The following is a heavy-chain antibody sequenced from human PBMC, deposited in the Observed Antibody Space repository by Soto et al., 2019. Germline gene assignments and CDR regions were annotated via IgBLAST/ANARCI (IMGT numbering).Heavy chain of an antibody. CDR3: ARDIRGYSYGGPFDY. CDR1: GFTFSSYA. V-gene: IGHV3-30-3*01. Sequence: GGSLRLSCAASGFTFSSYAMRWVRQAPGKGLEWVAVISYDGSNKYYADSVKGRFTISRDNSKNTLHLQMNSLRAEDTAVYYCARDIRGYSYGGPFDYWGQGTLVTVSS. J-gene: IGHJ4*02. D-gene: IGHD5-18*01. CDR2: ISYDGSNK.